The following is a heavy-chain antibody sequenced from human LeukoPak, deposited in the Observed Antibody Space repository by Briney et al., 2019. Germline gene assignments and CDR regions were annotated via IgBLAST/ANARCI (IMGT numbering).Heavy chain of an antibody. CDR3: AKARSYCGGDCSLYAFDI. D-gene: IGHD2-21*01. CDR2: IKEDGSEK. Sequence: GGSLRLSCAASGVTFSSYWMSWVRQAPGKGLEWVANIKEDGSEKYYVDSVKGRFTISRDNAKTSVYLQMNSLRAEDTAVYYCAKARSYCGGDCSLYAFDIWGQGTMVTVSS. V-gene: IGHV3-7*01. CDR1: GVTFSSYW. J-gene: IGHJ3*02.